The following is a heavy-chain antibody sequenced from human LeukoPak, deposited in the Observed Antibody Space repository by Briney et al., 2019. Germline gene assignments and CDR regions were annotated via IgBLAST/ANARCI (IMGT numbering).Heavy chain of an antibody. CDR3: ARVGCGGDCYPYNWFDP. V-gene: IGHV1-2*02. D-gene: IGHD2-21*01. Sequence: ASVKVSCKASGYTFTGYYMHWVRQAPGQGLEWMGWINPNSGGTNYAQKFQGRVTMTRDTSISTAYMELSRLRSDHTAVYYCARVGCGGDCYPYNWFDPWGQGTLVTVSS. J-gene: IGHJ5*02. CDR2: INPNSGGT. CDR1: GYTFTGYY.